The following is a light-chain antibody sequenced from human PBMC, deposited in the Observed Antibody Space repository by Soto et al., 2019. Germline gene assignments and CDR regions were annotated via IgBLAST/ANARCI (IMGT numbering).Light chain of an antibody. V-gene: IGLV3-27*01. CDR2: KDI. CDR1: VLAKKY. Sequence: SYELTQPSSVSVSPGQTARITCSGDVLAKKYARWFQQKPGQAPVVVIYKDIERPSGIPERFSGSSSGTTVTLTISGAQVEDEADYYCYPAADNNLVIGGGTKLTVL. CDR3: YPAADNNLV. J-gene: IGLJ3*02.